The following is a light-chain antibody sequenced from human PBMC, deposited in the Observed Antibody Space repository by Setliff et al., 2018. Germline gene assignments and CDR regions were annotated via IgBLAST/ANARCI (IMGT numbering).Light chain of an antibody. CDR3: AAWDDSLSGHYV. V-gene: IGLV1-47*01. CDR2: RNN. CDR1: SSNIGSNY. Sequence: ELTQPPSVSVAPGKRVTISCSGSSSNIGSNYVYWYQQLPGTAPKLLIYRNNQRPSGVPDRFSGSKSGTSASLAISGLRSEDEADYYCAAWDDSLSGHYVFGTGTKGTVL. J-gene: IGLJ1*01.